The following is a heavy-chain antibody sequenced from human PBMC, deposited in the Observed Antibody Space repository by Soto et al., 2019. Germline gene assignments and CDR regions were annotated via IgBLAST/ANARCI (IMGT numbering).Heavy chain of an antibody. CDR1: GGSISSYY. CDR3: ARAPATIFGVVTPGAFDI. D-gene: IGHD3-3*01. CDR2: IYYSGST. J-gene: IGHJ3*02. V-gene: IGHV4-59*01. Sequence: SETLSLTCTVSGGSISSYYWSWIRQPPGKGLEWIGYIYYSGSTNYNPSLKSRVTISVDTSKNQFSLKLSSVTAADTAVYYCARAPATIFGVVTPGAFDIWGQGTMVTVSS.